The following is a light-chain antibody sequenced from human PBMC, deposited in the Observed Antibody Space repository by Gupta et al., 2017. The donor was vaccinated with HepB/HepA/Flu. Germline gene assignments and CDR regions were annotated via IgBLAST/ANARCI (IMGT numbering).Light chain of an antibody. J-gene: IGKJ1*01. CDR2: KAS. CDR1: QSISSW. Sequence: DIQMTQSPSTLSASVGDRATITCRASQSISSWLAWYQQKPGKAPKLLIYKASSLESGVPSRFSGSGSGTEFTLAISSLQPDDFATYYCQQYNSYHRTFGQGTKVEIK. CDR3: QQYNSYHRT. V-gene: IGKV1-5*03.